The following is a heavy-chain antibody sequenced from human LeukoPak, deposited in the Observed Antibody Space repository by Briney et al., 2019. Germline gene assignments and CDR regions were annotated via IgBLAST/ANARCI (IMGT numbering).Heavy chain of an antibody. V-gene: IGHV4-59*11. CDR3: ARAQYASGSFFDY. D-gene: IGHD3-10*01. CDR2: IYYTGST. CDR1: GGSISTHY. J-gene: IGHJ4*02. Sequence: SETLSLTCTVSGGSISTHYWSWIRQPPGKGLEWIGYIYYTGSTNYNPSLKSRVTMTIDTSKNQFSLELTFVSAADTAVYYCARAQYASGSFFDYWGQGTLATVSS.